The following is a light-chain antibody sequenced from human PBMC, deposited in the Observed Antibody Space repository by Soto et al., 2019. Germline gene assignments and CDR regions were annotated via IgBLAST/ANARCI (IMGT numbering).Light chain of an antibody. CDR2: DVS. J-gene: IGLJ2*01. Sequence: QYALTQPRSVSGSPGQSVTISCTGTSSDVGGYKYVSWYQQHPGKAPKVMIYDVSKRPSGVPDRFSGSKSGNTASLTISGLQAEDEADYYCCSYAGSYTVVFGGGTKVTVL. V-gene: IGLV2-11*01. CDR3: CSYAGSYTVV. CDR1: SSDVGGYKY.